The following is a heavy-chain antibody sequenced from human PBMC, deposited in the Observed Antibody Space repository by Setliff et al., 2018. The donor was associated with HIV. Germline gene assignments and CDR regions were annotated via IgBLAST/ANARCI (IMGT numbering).Heavy chain of an antibody. J-gene: IGHJ4*02. D-gene: IGHD3-22*01. Sequence: LTCTVSGGSISSSNYYWGWLRQPPGKGLEWIGSIYYSGSTYYNPSLKSRVTISVDTSKNQFSLKLSSVTAADTAVYYCARASTRMGYDSSGYPFDYWGQGTLGTV. CDR2: IYYSGST. V-gene: IGHV4-39*07. CDR3: ARASTRMGYDSSGYPFDY. CDR1: GGSISSSNYY.